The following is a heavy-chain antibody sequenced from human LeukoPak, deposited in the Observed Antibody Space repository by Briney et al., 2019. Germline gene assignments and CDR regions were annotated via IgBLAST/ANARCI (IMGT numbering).Heavy chain of an antibody. CDR3: ARDIGQHGDYYYMDV. CDR1: GGTFSSYA. Sequence: SVKVSCKAPGGTFSSYAISWVRQAPGQGLEWMGGIIPIFGTANYAQKFQGRVTITTDESTSTAYMELSSLRSEDTAVYYCARDIGQHGDYYYMDVWGKGTTVTVSS. CDR2: IIPIFGTA. D-gene: IGHD6-13*01. J-gene: IGHJ6*03. V-gene: IGHV1-69*05.